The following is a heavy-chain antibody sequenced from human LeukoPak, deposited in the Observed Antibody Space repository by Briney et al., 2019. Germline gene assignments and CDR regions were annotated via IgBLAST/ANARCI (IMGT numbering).Heavy chain of an antibody. CDR3: ARAGYSSGWYAGY. CDR1: GYTFTSYG. Sequence: ASVKVSCKASGYTFTSYGISWVRQAPGQGLEWMGWMNPNSGNTGYAQKFQGRVTITRNTSISTAYMELSSLRSEDTAVYYCARAGYSSGWYAGYWGQGTLVTVSS. CDR2: MNPNSGNT. V-gene: IGHV1-8*03. J-gene: IGHJ4*02. D-gene: IGHD6-19*01.